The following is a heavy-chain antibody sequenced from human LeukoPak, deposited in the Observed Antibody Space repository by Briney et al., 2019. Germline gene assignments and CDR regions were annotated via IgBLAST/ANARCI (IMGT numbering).Heavy chain of an antibody. J-gene: IGHJ4*02. V-gene: IGHV1-18*01. CDR3: ARDSPTIVATTHDFDY. CDR2: ISAYNGNT. Sequence: ASVKVSCKASGYTFTSYGISWVRQAPGQGLEWMGWISAYNGNTNYAQKLQGRVTMTTDTSTSTAYMELGSLRSDDTAVYYCARDSPTIVATTHDFDYWGQGTLVTVSS. D-gene: IGHD5-12*01. CDR1: GYTFTSYG.